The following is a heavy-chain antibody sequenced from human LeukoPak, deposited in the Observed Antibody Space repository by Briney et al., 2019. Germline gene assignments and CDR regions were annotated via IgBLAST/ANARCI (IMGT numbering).Heavy chain of an antibody. J-gene: IGHJ4*02. V-gene: IGHV3-48*01. CDR3: ARAVSTVLGYCSSTSCRIFDY. D-gene: IGHD2-2*01. CDR1: GFTFSSYN. CDR2: ISSSGSTI. Sequence: PGGSLRLSCAASGFTFSSYNINWVRQAPGKGLEWVSYISSSGSTIYYADSVKGRFTISRDNAKNSLYLQMNSLRAEDTAVYYCARAVSTVLGYCSSTSCRIFDYWGQGTLVTVSS.